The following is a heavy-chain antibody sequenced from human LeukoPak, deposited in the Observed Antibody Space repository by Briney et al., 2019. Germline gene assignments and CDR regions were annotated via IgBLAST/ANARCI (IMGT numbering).Heavy chain of an antibody. CDR2: ISSSSSTI. V-gene: IGHV3-48*01. J-gene: IGHJ4*02. Sequence: TGGSLRLSCAASGFTFSSYSMNWVRQAPGKGLEWVSYISSSSSTIYYADSVKGRFTISRDNAKNSLYLQMNSLRAEDTAVYYCAKEGGIVLLWFGELPLDYWGQGTLVTVSS. CDR3: AKEGGIVLLWFGELPLDY. D-gene: IGHD3-10*01. CDR1: GFTFSSYS.